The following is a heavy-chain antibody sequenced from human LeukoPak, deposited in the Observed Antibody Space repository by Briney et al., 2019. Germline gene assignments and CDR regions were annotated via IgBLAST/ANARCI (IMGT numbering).Heavy chain of an antibody. V-gene: IGHV4-39*07. J-gene: IGHJ4*02. Sequence: SETLSLTCTVSGGSISTSSYYWGWIRQPPGKGLECIGNIYYSGSTNYNPSLKSRVTISVDTSKNQFSLKLSSVTAADTAVYYCARATFKTTVTSSFDYWGQGTLVTVSS. CDR1: GGSISTSSYY. CDR2: IYYSGST. CDR3: ARATFKTTVTSSFDY. D-gene: IGHD4-17*01.